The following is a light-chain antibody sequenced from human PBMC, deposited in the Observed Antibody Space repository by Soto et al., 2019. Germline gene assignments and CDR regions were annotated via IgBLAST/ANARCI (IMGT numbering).Light chain of an antibody. Sequence: EVVLTQSPGTLSLSPGQRATLCCRASQSVTSSYLAWYQQKPGQAPRLLIYGASIRATGIPDRFSGSGSGADFTLTISRLEPEDFALFYCQHFDSSSYTFGQGTKLEI. CDR2: GAS. CDR1: QSVTSSY. CDR3: QHFDSSSYT. V-gene: IGKV3-20*01. J-gene: IGKJ2*01.